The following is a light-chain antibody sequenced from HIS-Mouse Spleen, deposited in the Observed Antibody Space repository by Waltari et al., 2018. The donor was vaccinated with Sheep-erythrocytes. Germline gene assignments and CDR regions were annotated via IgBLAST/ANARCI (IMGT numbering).Light chain of an antibody. CDR1: SSDVGGYNL. J-gene: IGLJ2*01. CDR3: CSYAGSYTFVV. Sequence: QSALTQPRSVSGSPGQSVTISCTGTSSDVGGYNLAPWYQQHPGKAPKLMIYDVSKRPSGVPDRFSGSKSGNTASLTISGLQAEDEADYYCCSYAGSYTFVVFGGGTKLTVL. V-gene: IGLV2-11*01. CDR2: DVS.